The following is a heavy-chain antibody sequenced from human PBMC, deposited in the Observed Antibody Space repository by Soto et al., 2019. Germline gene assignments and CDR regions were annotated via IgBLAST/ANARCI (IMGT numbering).Heavy chain of an antibody. V-gene: IGHV5-51*01. CDR3: ARHIACSVGSCYTGGYYYYGMDV. Sequence: PGESLKISCKGSGYSFTSYWIGWVRQMPGKGLEWMGIIYPGDSDTRYSPSFQGQVTISADKSISTAYLQWSSLKASDTAMYYCARHIACSVGSCYTGGYYYYGMDVWGQGTTVTVSS. D-gene: IGHD2-15*01. CDR2: IYPGDSDT. J-gene: IGHJ6*02. CDR1: GYSFTSYW.